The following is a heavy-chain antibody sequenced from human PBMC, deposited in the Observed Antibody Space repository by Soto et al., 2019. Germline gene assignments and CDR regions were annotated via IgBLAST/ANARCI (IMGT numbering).Heavy chain of an antibody. J-gene: IGHJ4*02. CDR2: LSESGGST. Sequence: GGSLRLSCAASGFTFSGYAMSWVRQAPGKGLEWVSALSESGGSTYYADSVKGRFTISRDNSKNTLYLQMNSLRAEDTALYYCGKRYRNTWYEDYWGQGTLVTVSS. CDR1: GFTFSGYA. V-gene: IGHV3-23*01. D-gene: IGHD6-13*01. CDR3: GKRYRNTWYEDY.